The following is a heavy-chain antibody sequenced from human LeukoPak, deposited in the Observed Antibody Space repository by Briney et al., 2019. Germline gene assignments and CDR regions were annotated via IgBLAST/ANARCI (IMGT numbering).Heavy chain of an antibody. CDR1: GYTFTSYD. CDR3: ARVKMVRGVITLDY. V-gene: IGHV1-8*01. Sequence: ASVKVSCKASGYTFTSYDINWVRQATGQGLEWMGWMNPNSGNTGYAQEFQGRVTMTRNTSISTAYMELSSLRSEDTAVYYCARVKMVRGVITLDYWGQGTLVTVSS. D-gene: IGHD3-10*01. CDR2: MNPNSGNT. J-gene: IGHJ4*02.